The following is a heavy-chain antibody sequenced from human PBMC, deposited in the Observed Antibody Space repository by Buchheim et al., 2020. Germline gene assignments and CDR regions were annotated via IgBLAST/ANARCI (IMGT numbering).Heavy chain of an antibody. D-gene: IGHD5-24*01. CDR2: IYYSGST. CDR3: ARDDPVEMATIDDKKTLDYYYYGMDV. V-gene: IGHV4-39*02. CDR1: GGSISSSSYY. Sequence: QLQLQESGPGLVKPSETLSLTCTVSGGSISSSSYYWGWIRQPPGKGLEWIGSIYYSGSTYYNPSLKSRVTISVDTSKNQFSLKLSSVTAADTAVYYCARDDPVEMATIDDKKTLDYYYYGMDVWGQGTT. J-gene: IGHJ6*02.